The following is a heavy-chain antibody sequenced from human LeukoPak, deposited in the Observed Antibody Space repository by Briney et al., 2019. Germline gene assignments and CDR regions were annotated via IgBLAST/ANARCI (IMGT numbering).Heavy chain of an antibody. CDR2: ISYDGSNK. Sequence: PGGSLRLSCAASEFTFSSYNMDWVRQAPGKGLEWVALISYDGSNKYYADSVKGRFTISRDNSKNTLYLQMNSLRAEDTAVYYCARDTYGWYGDYDLQHPNWFDPWGQGTLVTVSS. CDR3: ARDTYGWYGDYDLQHPNWFDP. CDR1: EFTFSSYN. V-gene: IGHV3-30-3*01. J-gene: IGHJ5*02. D-gene: IGHD4-17*01.